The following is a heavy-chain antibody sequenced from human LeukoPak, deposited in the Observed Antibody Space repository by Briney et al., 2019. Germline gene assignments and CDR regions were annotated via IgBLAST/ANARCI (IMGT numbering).Heavy chain of an antibody. CDR3: ARTPHY. CDR2: ISYDGGNK. Sequence: GGSLILSCAASGFTFSIYAMHRVRQAPGKGLEWVAVISYDGGNKYYADSVKGRFTISRDNSKNTLYLQMNSLRAEDTAVYYCARTPHYWGQGTLVTVSS. J-gene: IGHJ4*02. CDR1: GFTFSIYA. V-gene: IGHV3-30-3*01.